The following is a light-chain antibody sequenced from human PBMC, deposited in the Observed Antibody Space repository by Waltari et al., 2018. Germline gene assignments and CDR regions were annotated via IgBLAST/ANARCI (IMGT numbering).Light chain of an antibody. CDR2: GAS. J-gene: IGKJ1*01. CDR3: QQYGSAPRT. CDR1: QSVSSSY. Sequence: DIVLTQSPGTLSLSPGESATLSCRASQSVSSSYLAWYQQKPGQALRLLIYGASSRATGIADRFSGSGSGTDFTLTVSRLEPEDFAVYYCQQYGSAPRTFGQGTKVEIK. V-gene: IGKV3-20*01.